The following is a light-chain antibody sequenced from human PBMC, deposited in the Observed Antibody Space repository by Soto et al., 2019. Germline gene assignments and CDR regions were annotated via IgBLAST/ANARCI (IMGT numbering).Light chain of an antibody. Sequence: DMQMTKYPSCLCASVGGRVAITCRASQSISSWLAWYQQKPGKAPKLLIYKASSLESGVPSRFSGSGSGTEFTLTISSLQPDDFATYYCQQYNSYSQTSGQATKADI. CDR2: KAS. J-gene: IGKJ1*01. CDR1: QSISSW. V-gene: IGKV1-5*03. CDR3: QQYNSYSQT.